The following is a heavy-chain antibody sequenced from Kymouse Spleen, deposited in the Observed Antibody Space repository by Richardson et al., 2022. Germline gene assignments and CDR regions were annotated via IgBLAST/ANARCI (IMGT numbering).Heavy chain of an antibody. J-gene: IGHJ2*01. V-gene: IGHV5-51*01. D-gene: IGHD3-10*01. Sequence: EVQLVQSGAEVKKPGESLKISCKGSGYSFTSYWIGWVRQMPGKGLEWMGIIYPGDSDTRYSPSFQGQVTISADKSISTAYLQWSSLKASDTAMYYCARPSYYGSGSSPFYWYFDLWGRGTLVTVSS. CDR1: GYSFTSYW. CDR2: IYPGDSDT. CDR3: ARPSYYGSGSSPFYWYFDL.